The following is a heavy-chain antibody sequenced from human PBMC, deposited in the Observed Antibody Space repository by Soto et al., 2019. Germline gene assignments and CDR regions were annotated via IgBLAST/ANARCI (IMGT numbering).Heavy chain of an antibody. CDR1: GYSFTSLD. CDR3: ARGVSAGVDY. Sequence: ASVKVSCKASGYSFTSLDINWVRQTAGQGLEWMGWMQPSTGRTGYAQKFQGRVTMTRDTSINTAYMELTTLTSDGTAFYYCARGVSAGVDYWGQGTLVTVSS. J-gene: IGHJ4*02. D-gene: IGHD1-26*01. CDR2: MQPSTGRT. V-gene: IGHV1-8*01.